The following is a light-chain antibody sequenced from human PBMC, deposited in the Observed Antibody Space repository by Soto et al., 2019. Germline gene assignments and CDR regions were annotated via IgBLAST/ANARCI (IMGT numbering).Light chain of an antibody. CDR3: QQYKTYSRT. CDR1: QSISIW. Sequence: DIQMTQSPSTLSASAGDRVSITCRASQSISIWLAWYQQKPGKAPKVLIYKASILESGVPSRFSGSGSETEFTLTISSLQPDDFATYYCQQYKTYSRTFGQGTKVEIK. V-gene: IGKV1-5*03. CDR2: KAS. J-gene: IGKJ1*01.